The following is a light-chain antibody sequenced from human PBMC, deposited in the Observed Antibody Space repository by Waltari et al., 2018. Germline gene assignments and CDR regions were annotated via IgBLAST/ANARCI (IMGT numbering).Light chain of an antibody. J-gene: IGLJ1*01. CDR3: CSYAGLGIYV. CDR1: SRDVGNYKL. Sequence: QSGLTQPASVSGSPGQSITISCTGTSRDVGNYKLVSWYKQYPGKASKLMVYYVTKRTSGVSDLFSGSKSGNTASLTIYGLQSEDEADYYCCSYAGLGIYVFGTGTKVTVL. CDR2: YVT. V-gene: IGLV2-23*02.